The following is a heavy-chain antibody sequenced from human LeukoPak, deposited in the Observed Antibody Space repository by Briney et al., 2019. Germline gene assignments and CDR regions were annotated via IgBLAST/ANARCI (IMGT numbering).Heavy chain of an antibody. J-gene: IGHJ5*02. D-gene: IGHD2-15*01. CDR1: GGTFSSYA. V-gene: IGHV1-69*13. CDR2: IIPIFGTA. Sequence: SVKVSCKASGGTFSSYAISWVRQAPGQGLEWMGGIIPIFGTANYAQKFQGRVTITADESTSTAYMELSSLRSEDTAVYYCARATKRYCSGGSCSSRANWFDPWGQGTLVTVSS. CDR3: ARATKRYCSGGSCSSRANWFDP.